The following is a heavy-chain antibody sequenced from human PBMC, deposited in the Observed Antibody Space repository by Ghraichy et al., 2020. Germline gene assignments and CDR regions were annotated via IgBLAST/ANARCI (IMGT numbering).Heavy chain of an antibody. D-gene: IGHD5-12*01. CDR1: GFTFSDYY. Sequence: GGSLRLSCAASGFTFSDYYMSWIRQAPGKGLEWVSYISSSGSSGYYADSLKGRFTISRDNAKNSLYLHMNSLRAEDTAVYYCTRGVGGHEGHFDYWGQGTPVTVSS. CDR2: ISSSGSSG. CDR3: TRGVGGHEGHFDY. J-gene: IGHJ4*02. V-gene: IGHV3-11*01.